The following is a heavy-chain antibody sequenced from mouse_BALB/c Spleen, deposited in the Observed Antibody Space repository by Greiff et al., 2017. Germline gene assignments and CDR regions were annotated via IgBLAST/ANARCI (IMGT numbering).Heavy chain of an antibody. J-gene: IGHJ4*01. CDR1: GFSLTSYG. V-gene: IGHV2-9*02. CDR2: IWAGGST. CDR3: AREHYYGSSYAMDY. D-gene: IGHD1-1*01. Sequence: VKLVESGPGLVAPSQSLSITCTVSGFSLTSYGVHWVRQPPGKGLEWLGVIWAGGSTNYNSALMSRLSISKDNSKSQVFLKMNSLQTDDTAMYYCAREHYYGSSYAMDYWGQGTSVTVSS.